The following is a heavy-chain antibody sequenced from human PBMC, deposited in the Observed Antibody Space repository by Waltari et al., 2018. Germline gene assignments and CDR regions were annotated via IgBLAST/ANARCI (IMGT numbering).Heavy chain of an antibody. D-gene: IGHD2-15*01. V-gene: IGHV1-8*01. Sequence: QVQLVQSGAEVKKPGASVKVSCKASGYTFTSYDINWVRQATGQGLEWMGWRNPNSGNTGYAQKVQGRVTITRNTSISTSYMELSSLRSEDTAVYYCAREAEDIVVVGVYYYYYMDVWGKGTTVTVSS. CDR2: RNPNSGNT. CDR3: AREAEDIVVVGVYYYYYMDV. J-gene: IGHJ6*03. CDR1: GYTFTSYD.